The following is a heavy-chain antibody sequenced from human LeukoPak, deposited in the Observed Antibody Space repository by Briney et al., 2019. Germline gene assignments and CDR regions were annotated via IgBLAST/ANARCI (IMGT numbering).Heavy chain of an antibody. CDR3: TKDPNPLYDFWSGYK. Sequence: PGGSLRLSCAASGFTFSSYAMSWVRQAPGKGLEWVSIIGGRDDRTYYADSVKGRFTISRDNSKNILYLQMNSLRAEDTAVYYCTKDPNPLYDFWSGYKWGPGTLVTVSS. J-gene: IGHJ4*02. CDR1: GFTFSSYA. V-gene: IGHV3-23*01. CDR2: IGGRDDRT. D-gene: IGHD3-3*01.